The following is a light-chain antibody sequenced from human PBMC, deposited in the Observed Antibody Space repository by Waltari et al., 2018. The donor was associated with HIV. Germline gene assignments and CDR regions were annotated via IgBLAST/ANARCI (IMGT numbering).Light chain of an antibody. Sequence: EIVMTQSPPTLSVSPGQRVTLPFRASQSISAKVAWYQQRPGQAPRLLIYEAATRPTGIPARFSGSGSGTEFTLTISSLQSEDFATYFCQQYDSGPRGITFGQGTMLEIK. CDR2: EAA. CDR1: QSISAK. J-gene: IGKJ2*01. CDR3: QQYDSGPRGIT. V-gene: IGKV3-15*01.